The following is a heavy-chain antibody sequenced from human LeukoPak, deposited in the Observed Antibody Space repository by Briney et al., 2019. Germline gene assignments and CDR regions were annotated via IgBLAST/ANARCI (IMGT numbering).Heavy chain of an antibody. CDR3: ASFRSDSSGYYGRGRHETRDY. J-gene: IGHJ4*02. Sequence: SETLSLTCTVSGYSINSDSYWGWIRQPPGKGLEWIGSVYHSGSTYDNPSLKSRVTISVDTSKNQFSLKLSSVTAADTAVYYCASFRSDSSGYYGRGRHETRDYWGQGTLVTVSS. CDR2: VYHSGST. CDR1: GYSINSDSY. D-gene: IGHD3-22*01. V-gene: IGHV4-38-2*02.